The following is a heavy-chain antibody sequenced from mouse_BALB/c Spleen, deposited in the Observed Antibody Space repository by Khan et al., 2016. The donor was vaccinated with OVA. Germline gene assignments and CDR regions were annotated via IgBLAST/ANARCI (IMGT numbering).Heavy chain of an antibody. CDR3: VRSGNYDGSFYWYFDV. J-gene: IGHJ1*01. CDR2: IWTGGGT. V-gene: IGHV2-9-2*01. D-gene: IGHD1-1*01. Sequence: VQLQESGPGLVAPSQSLSITCTVSGFSLTSYDISWIRQPPGKGLEWLGVIWTGGGTNYNSAFLSRLSISKDNSTSQVFLKMNSLQSDDTAVYYCVRSGNYDGSFYWYFDVWGAGTTFTVSS. CDR1: GFSLTSYD.